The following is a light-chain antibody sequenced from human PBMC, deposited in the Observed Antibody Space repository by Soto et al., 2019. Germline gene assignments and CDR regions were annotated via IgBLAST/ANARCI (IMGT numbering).Light chain of an antibody. Sequence: DIQMTQSPSSVSASVGDTVAITCRASQSISSWLAWYQQRQGEAPKLLIYTGSILQVGVPSRFSGSGSGTDFILTIDNLQPEDFATYYCQQTHTFPLTLGGGTKVEIK. V-gene: IGKV1-12*01. J-gene: IGKJ4*01. CDR1: QSISSW. CDR2: TGS. CDR3: QQTHTFPLT.